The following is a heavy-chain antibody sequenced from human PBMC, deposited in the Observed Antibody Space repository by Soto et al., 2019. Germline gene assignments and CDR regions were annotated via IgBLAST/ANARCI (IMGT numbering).Heavy chain of an antibody. D-gene: IGHD5-18*01. J-gene: IGHJ6*02. CDR3: AKERYGQLWLEDYGMDV. V-gene: IGHV3-30*18. CDR2: ISSDGVNK. Sequence: PGGSLRLSCAASGFTFSSYGIHWVRQAPGKGLEWVALISSDGVNKYYADSVKGRFTISRDNFKNTLYLQMNSLRAEDTALYYCAKERYGQLWLEDYGMDVWGQGTTVTVSS. CDR1: GFTFSSYG.